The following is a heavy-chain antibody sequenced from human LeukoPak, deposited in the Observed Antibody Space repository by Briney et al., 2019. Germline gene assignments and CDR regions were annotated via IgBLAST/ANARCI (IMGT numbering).Heavy chain of an antibody. CDR1: GFTFSSYT. D-gene: IGHD6-19*01. CDR3: ARSGSGGWIDH. CDR2: IDSSSIYT. Sequence: GGSLRLSCAAFGFTFSSYTINWVRQAPGKGPEWVSSIDSSSIYTYYAGSVKGRFTISRDNAKDSLYLQMNSLRVEDTAVYYCARSGSGGWIDHWGQGTLVTVSS. J-gene: IGHJ4*02. V-gene: IGHV3-21*01.